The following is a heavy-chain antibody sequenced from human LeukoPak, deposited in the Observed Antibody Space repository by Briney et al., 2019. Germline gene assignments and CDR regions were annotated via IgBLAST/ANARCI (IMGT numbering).Heavy chain of an antibody. D-gene: IGHD4-11*01. CDR1: GYSISSGYY. CDR2: IYHSGST. V-gene: IGHV4-38-2*02. Sequence: SETLSLTCTDSGYSISSGYYWGWIRQPPGKGLEWIGSIYHSGSTYYNPSLKSRVTISVDTSKNQFSLKLSSVTAADTAVYYCAREYSNSYVDYWGQGTLVTVSS. J-gene: IGHJ4*02. CDR3: AREYSNSYVDY.